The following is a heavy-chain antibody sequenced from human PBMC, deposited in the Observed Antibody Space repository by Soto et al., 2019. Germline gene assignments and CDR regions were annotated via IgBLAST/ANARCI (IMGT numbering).Heavy chain of an antibody. D-gene: IGHD2-2*01. V-gene: IGHV4-39*01. Sequence: SETLSLTCTVSGGPISSSSYYWGWIRQPPGKGLEWIGSIYYSGSTYYNPSLKSRVTISVDTSKNQFSLKLSSVTAADTAVYYCAIPKRYCSSTSCQQSYGMDVWGQGTTVTVSS. J-gene: IGHJ6*02. CDR3: AIPKRYCSSTSCQQSYGMDV. CDR1: GGPISSSSYY. CDR2: IYYSGST.